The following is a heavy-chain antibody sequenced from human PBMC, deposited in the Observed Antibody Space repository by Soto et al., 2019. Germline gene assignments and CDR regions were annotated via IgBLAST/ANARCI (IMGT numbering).Heavy chain of an antibody. CDR2: IIPISGTT. D-gene: IGHD2-15*01. Sequence: QVQLVQSGAEVKKPGSSVKVSCKASGGTFSTHAIIWVRQTHGHGLEWMGGIIPISGTTYYTQKFQGRVTITADEPTSTAFMELSSLKSDDTAVFYCARGYCSGGNCYSGMDVWGQGTMVTVSS. V-gene: IGHV1-69*01. CDR1: GGTFSTHA. CDR3: ARGYCSGGNCYSGMDV. J-gene: IGHJ6*02.